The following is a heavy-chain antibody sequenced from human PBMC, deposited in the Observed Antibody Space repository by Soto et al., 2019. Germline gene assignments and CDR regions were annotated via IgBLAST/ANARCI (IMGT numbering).Heavy chain of an antibody. J-gene: IGHJ6*03. Sequence: QVQLQESGPGLVKPSETLSLTCSVPGGSIRSHNWSWIRQPPGKGLEWIGCMYYSAMTEYNPSLKSRVTMSAATSNTQVSLRLTSVPAADTAIYYSARPPVVSWKGYHYYSYTDAGCKGTAVTVSS. V-gene: IGHV4-59*08. CDR2: MYYSAMT. D-gene: IGHD3-3*01. CDR1: GGSIRSHN. CDR3: ARPPVVSWKGYHYYSYTDA.